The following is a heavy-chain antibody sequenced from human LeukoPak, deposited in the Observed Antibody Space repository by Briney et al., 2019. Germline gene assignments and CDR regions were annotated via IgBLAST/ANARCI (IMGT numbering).Heavy chain of an antibody. CDR1: GFTFSSYA. CDR3: ARHIIYGDYAFDY. CDR2: IYSGGST. V-gene: IGHV3-66*04. D-gene: IGHD4-17*01. Sequence: GGSLRLSCAASGFTFSSYAMSWVRQAPGKGLEWVSVIYSGGSTYYADSVKGRFTISRDNSKNTLYLQMNSLRAEDTAVYYCARHIIYGDYAFDYWGQGTLVTVSS. J-gene: IGHJ4*02.